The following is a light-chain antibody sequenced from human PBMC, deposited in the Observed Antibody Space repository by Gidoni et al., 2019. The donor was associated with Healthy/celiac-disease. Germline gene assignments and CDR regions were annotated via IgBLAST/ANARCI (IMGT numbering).Light chain of an antibody. J-gene: IGKJ1*01. V-gene: IGKV3-20*01. CDR2: GAS. CDR3: QQYGSSPIT. CDR1: QSVSSSY. Sequence: EIVLTPSPGTLSLSPGERATLSCRASQSVSSSYLAWYQQKPGQAPRLLIYGASSRATGIPDRFSGSGSGTDFTLTISRLDPEDFAVYYCQQYGSSPITFGQGTKVEIK.